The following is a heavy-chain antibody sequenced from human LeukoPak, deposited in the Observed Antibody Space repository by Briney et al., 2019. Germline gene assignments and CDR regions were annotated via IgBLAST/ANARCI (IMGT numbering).Heavy chain of an antibody. V-gene: IGHV3-7*03. J-gene: IGHJ4*02. CDR1: GFTFSSHW. D-gene: IGHD2-2*01. Sequence: PGGSLRLSCVASGFTFSSHWMTWVRQAPGKGLEWVGNINPEGSDKFYVDSVKGRFTMSRDNARNSLYLQLGSLRAEDTAVYYCARLKGSTSVFDYWGQGTLVTVSS. CDR2: INPEGSDK. CDR3: ARLKGSTSVFDY.